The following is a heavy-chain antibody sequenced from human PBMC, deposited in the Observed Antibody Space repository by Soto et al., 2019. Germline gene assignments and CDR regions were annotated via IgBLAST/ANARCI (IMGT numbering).Heavy chain of an antibody. D-gene: IGHD2-15*01. V-gene: IGHV3-30*18. J-gene: IGHJ4*02. CDR3: AKVGCGGSCYSDPNPDY. Sequence: GWSLRLSCAASGFSFSSYGMHWVRQAPGKGLEWVAFILYDGSHDYYADSVKGRFTISRDNSRDTLYLQMNSLRVEDTAVYYCAKVGCGGSCYSDPNPDYWGQGTLVTVSS. CDR1: GFSFSSYG. CDR2: ILYDGSHD.